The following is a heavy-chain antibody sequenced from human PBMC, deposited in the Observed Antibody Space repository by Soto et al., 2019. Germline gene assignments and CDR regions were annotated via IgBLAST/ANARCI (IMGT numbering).Heavy chain of an antibody. V-gene: IGHV1-69*13. CDR1: GGTFSSYT. CDR2: IIPGVGTA. J-gene: IGHJ4*02. D-gene: IGHD2-21*02. Sequence: SVKVSCKASGGTFSSYTISWVRQAPGQGLEWMGGIIPGVGTADYAQKFQGRLTIAADESTNTAYMELSGLTSEDTAVYYCARDCGGDCPFDYWGQGTLVTVS. CDR3: ARDCGGDCPFDY.